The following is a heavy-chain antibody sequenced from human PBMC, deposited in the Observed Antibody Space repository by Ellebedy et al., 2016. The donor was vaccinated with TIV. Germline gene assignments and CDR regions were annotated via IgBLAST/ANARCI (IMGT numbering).Heavy chain of an antibody. D-gene: IGHD1-1*01. CDR2: IYYSGST. Sequence: MPSETLSLTCTVSGGSMTNYYWSWIRQPPGKGLEWIGNIYYSGSTNYNPSLKSRVTMTIDPSKNQFYLKLTPVTAADTALYYCARLWTGVSTHFDYWGQGTLVPVSS. CDR1: GGSMTNYY. J-gene: IGHJ4*02. CDR3: ARLWTGVSTHFDY. V-gene: IGHV4-59*08.